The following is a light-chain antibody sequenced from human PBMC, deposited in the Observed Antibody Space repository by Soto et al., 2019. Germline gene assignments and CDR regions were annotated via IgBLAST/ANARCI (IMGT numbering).Light chain of an antibody. J-gene: IGKJ1*01. Sequence: EIVMTQSPATLSLSPGERATLSCRASQSVGKYLVWYQQKPGQAPRLLIYDASHRATGIPVRFSGSGSESDFTLTISSLEPEDFAVYYCQQRSYPITFGQGTKVDIK. V-gene: IGKV3-11*01. CDR2: DAS. CDR3: QQRSYPIT. CDR1: QSVGKY.